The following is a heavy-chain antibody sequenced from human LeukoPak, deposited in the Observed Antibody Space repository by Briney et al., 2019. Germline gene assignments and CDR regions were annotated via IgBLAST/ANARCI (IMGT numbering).Heavy chain of an antibody. CDR1: GYTFTSYG. V-gene: IGHV1-18*01. CDR2: ISAYNGNT. Sequence: ASVKVSCKASGYTFTSYGISWVRQAPGQGLEWMGWISAYNGNTNYAQKLQGRVTMTTDTSTSTAYMELRSLRSDDTAVYYCARECGGSFPYYYYGTDVWGQGTTVTVSS. CDR3: ARECGGSFPYYYYGTDV. D-gene: IGHD2-15*01. J-gene: IGHJ6*02.